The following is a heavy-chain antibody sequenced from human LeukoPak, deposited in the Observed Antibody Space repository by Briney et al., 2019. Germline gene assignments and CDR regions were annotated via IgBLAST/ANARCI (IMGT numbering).Heavy chain of an antibody. V-gene: IGHV3-30*02. CDR3: ARVASGSHNWFDP. D-gene: IGHD3-10*01. CDR2: IRYDGSNK. CDR1: GFTFSSYG. J-gene: IGHJ5*02. Sequence: GGSLRLSCAASGFTFSSYGMHWVRQAPGKGLEWVAFIRYDGSNKYYADSVKGRFTISRDNAKNSLYLQMNSLRAEDTAVYYCARVASGSHNWFDPWGQGTLVTVSS.